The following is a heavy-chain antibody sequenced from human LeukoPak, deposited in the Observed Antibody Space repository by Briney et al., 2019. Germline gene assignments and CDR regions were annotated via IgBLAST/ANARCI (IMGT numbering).Heavy chain of an antibody. V-gene: IGHV3-23*01. Sequence: GGSLRLSCAASGFTFSIYGMSWVRQAPGKGLEWVSGITTSGSTYYADSVKGRFTISRENSNNTLYLHMDSLRAEDTAVYYCAKAPVWNYYYGLDVWGQGTTVTVSS. D-gene: IGHD2-21*01. CDR2: ITTSGST. CDR1: GFTFSIYG. CDR3: AKAPVWNYYYGLDV. J-gene: IGHJ6*02.